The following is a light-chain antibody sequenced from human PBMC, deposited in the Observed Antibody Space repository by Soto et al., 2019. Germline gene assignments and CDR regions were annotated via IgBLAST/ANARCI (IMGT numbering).Light chain of an antibody. J-gene: IGKJ3*01. CDR3: QQRATWHPGFT. CDR1: QSVGRY. Sequence: EIVLTQSPATLSLSPGERATLSCRASQSVGRYLGWYQQKPGQAPRLLIYDASNRATGNPDRFSRSGSGTDFTLTISSLEPDDFAVYFCQQRATWHPGFTFGPGTKVDFK. V-gene: IGKV3-11*01. CDR2: DAS.